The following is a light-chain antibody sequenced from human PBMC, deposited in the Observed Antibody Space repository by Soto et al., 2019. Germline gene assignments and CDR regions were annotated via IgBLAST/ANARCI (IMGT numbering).Light chain of an antibody. CDR1: QNILYRSNNQNY. J-gene: IGKJ1*01. V-gene: IGKV4-1*01. CDR2: WAS. Sequence: IVMTQSPDSLAVSLGERATVNCKSSQNILYRSNNQNYLAWYQHKPGQPPKLLIYWASTRESGVPDRFSGSGSGADFTLTISSLQAEDVATSYCQQYYKPPWTFGHGTKVEIK. CDR3: QQYYKPPWT.